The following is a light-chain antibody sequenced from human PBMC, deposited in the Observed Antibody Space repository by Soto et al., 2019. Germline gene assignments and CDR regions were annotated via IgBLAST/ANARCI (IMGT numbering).Light chain of an antibody. J-gene: IGKJ5*01. CDR2: GAS. CDR1: QSVSGSY. Sequence: IVLTQSPGTLSLSPGERATLSCRASQSVSGSYLAWYQQKPGQAPRLLIHGASSRATGIPDRFSGSGSGTDFTLTVSSLEPEDFALYYCQQRSNRITFGQGTRLEI. CDR3: QQRSNRIT. V-gene: IGKV3D-20*02.